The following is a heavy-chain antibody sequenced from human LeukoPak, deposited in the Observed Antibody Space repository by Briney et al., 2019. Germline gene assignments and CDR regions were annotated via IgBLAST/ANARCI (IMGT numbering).Heavy chain of an antibody. CDR1: GGSISSYY. Sequence: MTSETLSLTCTVSGGSISSYYWSWIRQPPGKGLEWIGYIYYSGSTNYNPSLKSRVTISVDTSKNQFSLKLSSVTAADTAVYYCARGSYSTDYWGQGTLVTVSS. J-gene: IGHJ4*02. V-gene: IGHV4-59*01. D-gene: IGHD1-26*01. CDR2: IYYSGST. CDR3: ARGSYSTDY.